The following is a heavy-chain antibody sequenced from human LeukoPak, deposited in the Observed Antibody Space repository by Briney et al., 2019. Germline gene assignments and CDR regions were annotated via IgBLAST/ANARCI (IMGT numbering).Heavy chain of an antibody. CDR2: ISAYNGNT. J-gene: IGHJ4*02. CDR1: GYTFTSYG. CDR3: ARDSGHDYDWRKYDHTALFDY. D-gene: IGHD3-16*01. Sequence: ASVKVSCKASGYTFTSYGISWVRQAPGQGLEWMGWISAYNGNTNYAQKLQGRVTMTTDTSTSTAYMELRSLRSDGTAVYYCARDSGHDYDWRKYDHTALFDYWGQGTLVTVSS. V-gene: IGHV1-18*01.